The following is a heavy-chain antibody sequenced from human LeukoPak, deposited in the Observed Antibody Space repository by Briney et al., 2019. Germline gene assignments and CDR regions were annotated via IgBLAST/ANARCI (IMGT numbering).Heavy chain of an antibody. CDR1: GHTVFNYG. D-gene: IGHD6-13*01. CDR3: ARDSVMRSIAAAGTLGYYYYMDV. V-gene: IGHV1-18*01. Sequence: GASVKVSCKASGHTVFNYGITWVRQAPGQGLEWMGWISNYNANTKYADKFQGRVTMTTDRSATTVYMELSSLRSDDTAVYYCARDSVMRSIAAAGTLGYYYYMDVWGKGTTVTVSS. J-gene: IGHJ6*03. CDR2: ISNYNANT.